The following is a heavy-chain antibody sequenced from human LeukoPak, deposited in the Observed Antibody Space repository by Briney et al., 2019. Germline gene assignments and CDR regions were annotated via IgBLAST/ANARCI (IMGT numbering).Heavy chain of an antibody. V-gene: IGHV3-7*01. D-gene: IGHD3-3*01. Sequence: GGSLRLSCAASGFTFGGYWMSSVRQAPGRGLKWVANINPDGSIKYYVDSLKCRFNISRDNAKNSLYLHMNSLRAEDTAVYYCASGFLQWLYWGQGTLVTVSS. CDR2: INPDGSIK. J-gene: IGHJ4*02. CDR1: GFTFGGYW. CDR3: ASGFLQWLY.